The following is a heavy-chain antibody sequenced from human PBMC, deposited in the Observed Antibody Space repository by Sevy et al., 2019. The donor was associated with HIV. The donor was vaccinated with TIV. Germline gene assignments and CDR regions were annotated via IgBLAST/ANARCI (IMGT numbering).Heavy chain of an antibody. Sequence: GGSLRLSCAASGFTFSDYYMSWIRQAPGKGLEWVSYISSSGSTIYYADSVKGRFTISRDNAKNSLYLKMNSLRAEDTAVYYCARDYDFWSGYLINWFDPWGQGTLVTVSS. CDR2: ISSSGSTI. V-gene: IGHV3-11*01. D-gene: IGHD3-3*01. J-gene: IGHJ5*02. CDR1: GFTFSDYY. CDR3: ARDYDFWSGYLINWFDP.